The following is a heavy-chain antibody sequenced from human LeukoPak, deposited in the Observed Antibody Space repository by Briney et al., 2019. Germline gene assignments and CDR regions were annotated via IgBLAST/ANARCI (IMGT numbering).Heavy chain of an antibody. Sequence: PGGSLRLSCAASGFTFKSYAMSWVRQAPGKGLEWVSGISGSGRSTYYADSVKGRFTISRDNSRNTLYLQLNSLRAEDTAVYYCARDQKWFGELFSDYWDQGTLVTVSS. V-gene: IGHV3-23*01. D-gene: IGHD3-10*01. CDR2: ISGSGRST. J-gene: IGHJ4*02. CDR3: ARDQKWFGELFSDY. CDR1: GFTFKSYA.